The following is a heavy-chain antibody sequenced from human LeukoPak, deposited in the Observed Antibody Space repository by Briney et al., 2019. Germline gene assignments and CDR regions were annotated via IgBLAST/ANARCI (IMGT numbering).Heavy chain of an antibody. CDR2: ICSGGST. CDR3: ARAGLLRYYYGWGSYSGNDAFDI. J-gene: IGHJ3*02. Sequence: PGGSLRLSCAASGFTVSSNYMSWVRQAPGKGLEWVSVICSGGSTYYADSVKGRFTISSDNSKNTLYLQMNSLRAEDTAVYYCARAGLLRYYYGWGSYSGNDAFDIWGQGTMVTVSS. D-gene: IGHD3-10*01. V-gene: IGHV3-53*01. CDR1: GFTVSSNY.